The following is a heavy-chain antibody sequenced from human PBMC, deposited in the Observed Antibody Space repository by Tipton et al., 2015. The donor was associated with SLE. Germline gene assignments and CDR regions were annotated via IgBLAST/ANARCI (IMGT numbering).Heavy chain of an antibody. CDR2: IYHSGST. CDR3: ARGGDIAVAGTIDY. CDR1: GGSISSGGYS. V-gene: IGHV4-30-2*01. Sequence: TLSLTCAVSGGSISSGGYSWSWIRQPPGKGLEWIGYIYHSGSTYYNPSLKSRVTISVDTSKNQFSLKLSSVTAADTAVYYCARGGDIAVAGTIDYWGQGTLVTVSS. D-gene: IGHD6-19*01. J-gene: IGHJ4*02.